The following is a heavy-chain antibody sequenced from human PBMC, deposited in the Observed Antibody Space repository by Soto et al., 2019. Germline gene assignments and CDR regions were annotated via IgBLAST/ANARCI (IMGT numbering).Heavy chain of an antibody. CDR1: GFTFSSYG. Sequence: ESGGGVVQPGRSLRLSCAASGFTFSSYGMHWVRQAPGKGLEWVAVIWYDGSNKYYADSVKGRFTISRDNSKNTLYLQMNSLRAEDTAVYYCARGQYYYGSGSYYKGDYSYYMDVWGKGTTVTVSS. CDR3: ARGQYYYGSGSYYKGDYSYYMDV. D-gene: IGHD3-10*01. V-gene: IGHV3-33*01. J-gene: IGHJ6*03. CDR2: IWYDGSNK.